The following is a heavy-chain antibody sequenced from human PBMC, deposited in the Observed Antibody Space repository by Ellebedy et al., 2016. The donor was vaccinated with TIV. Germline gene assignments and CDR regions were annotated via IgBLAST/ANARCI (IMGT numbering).Heavy chain of an antibody. CDR1: GFTFSSYA. D-gene: IGHD6-13*01. CDR2: ISYDGSNK. J-gene: IGHJ5*02. Sequence: GGSLRLSXAASGFTFSSYAMHWVRQAPGKGLEWVAVISYDGSNKYYADSVKGRFTISRDNSKNTLYLQMNSLRAEDTAVYYCAREGLGSSSWYLGWFDPWGQGTLVTVSS. CDR3: AREGLGSSSWYLGWFDP. V-gene: IGHV3-30*04.